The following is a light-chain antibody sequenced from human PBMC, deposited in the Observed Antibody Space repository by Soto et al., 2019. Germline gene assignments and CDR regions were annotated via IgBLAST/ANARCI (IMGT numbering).Light chain of an antibody. CDR2: GAS. V-gene: IGKV3-20*01. CDR1: QSVAGSY. CDR3: QQYGVSPRT. Sequence: EIMLTQSPVTLSLSPGEVATLSFSASQSVAGSYLAWYQQKPGRTPRLLIYGASNRATGVPDRFSGSGSGTEFTLTINRLEPEDFAVYYCQQYGVSPRTFGQGTKVDIK. J-gene: IGKJ1*01.